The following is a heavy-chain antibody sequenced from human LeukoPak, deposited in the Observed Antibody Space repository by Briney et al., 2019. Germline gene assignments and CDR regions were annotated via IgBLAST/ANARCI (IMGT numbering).Heavy chain of an antibody. CDR1: GFTFSSYG. D-gene: IGHD1-26*01. CDR2: ISGNSGST. Sequence: PEGSLRLSCAASGFTFSSYGRSWVRQAPGKGLEWFSSISGNSGSTYYADSVKGRFTICRHNSKNTVYLQMNSLRDEDTAVYYCAKVSAWAMVGATYFDYWGQGPLVSVSS. V-gene: IGHV3-23*01. CDR3: AKVSAWAMVGATYFDY. J-gene: IGHJ4*02.